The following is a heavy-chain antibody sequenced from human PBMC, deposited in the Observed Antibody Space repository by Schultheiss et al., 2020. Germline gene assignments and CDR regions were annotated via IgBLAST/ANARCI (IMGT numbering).Heavy chain of an antibody. CDR2: IKSKTDGGTT. CDR3: TTDPPGAGVEGY. V-gene: IGHV3-15*01. D-gene: IGHD5-24*01. Sequence: GGSLRLSCAASGFTFSSYSMNWVRQAPGKGLEWVGRIKSKTDGGTTDYAAPVKGRFTISRDDSKNTLYLQMNSLKTEDTAVYYCTTDPPGAGVEGYWGQGTLVTVSS. J-gene: IGHJ4*02. CDR1: GFTFSSYS.